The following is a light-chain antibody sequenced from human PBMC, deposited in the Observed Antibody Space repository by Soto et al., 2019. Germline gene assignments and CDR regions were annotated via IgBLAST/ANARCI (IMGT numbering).Light chain of an antibody. CDR1: QSVSSN. J-gene: IGKJ1*01. CDR3: QHYNNWPPWT. Sequence: EIVMTQSPATLSVSPGERATLSCRASQSVSSNLAWYPEKPGQAPRLLIYGASTRATGIPARFSVSGSWTEFTLTFSSLQSEDFAVYYCQHYNNWPPWTFGQGTKVEIK. V-gene: IGKV3-15*01. CDR2: GAS.